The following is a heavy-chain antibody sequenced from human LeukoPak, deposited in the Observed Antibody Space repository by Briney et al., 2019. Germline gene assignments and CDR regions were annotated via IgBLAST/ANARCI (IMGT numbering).Heavy chain of an antibody. Sequence: GGSLRLSCAASGFTFSSYAMSWVRQAPGKGLGWVLAISSSGGSAYYADSVKGRFTISRDISKNTLYLQMSSLRAEDTAVYYCATVYYFYYWGQGTLVTVSS. CDR2: ISSSGGSA. J-gene: IGHJ4*02. CDR1: GFTFSSYA. CDR3: ATVYYFYY. V-gene: IGHV3-23*01.